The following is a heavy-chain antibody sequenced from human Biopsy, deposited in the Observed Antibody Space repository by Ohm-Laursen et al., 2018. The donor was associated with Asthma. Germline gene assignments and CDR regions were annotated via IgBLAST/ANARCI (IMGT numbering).Heavy chain of an antibody. CDR1: GYTFINYA. CDR3: ARTYYDFLTGQVHDAFAI. D-gene: IGHD3-9*01. J-gene: IGHJ3*02. V-gene: IGHV1-3*01. Sequence: SSVKVSCKASGYTFINYAIHWVRQAPGQRLEWMGWINAGNGNTKYSQKVQGRVTITRDTSASTAYMDLSSLRSEDTAVYYCARTYYDFLTGQVHDAFAIWGQGTMVTVSS. CDR2: INAGNGNT.